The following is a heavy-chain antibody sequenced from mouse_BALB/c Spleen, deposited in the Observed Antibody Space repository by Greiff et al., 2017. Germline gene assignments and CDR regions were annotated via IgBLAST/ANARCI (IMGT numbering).Heavy chain of an antibody. CDR2: IWAGGST. Sequence: VQGVESGPGLVAPSQSLSITCTVSGFSLTSYGVHWVRQPPGKGLEWLGVIWAGGSTNYNSALMSRLSISKDNSKSQVFLKMNSLQTDDTAMYYCARAYYDYDERAYWYFDVWGAGTTVTVSS. J-gene: IGHJ1*01. CDR1: GFSLTSYG. V-gene: IGHV2-9*02. D-gene: IGHD2-4*01. CDR3: ARAYYDYDERAYWYFDV.